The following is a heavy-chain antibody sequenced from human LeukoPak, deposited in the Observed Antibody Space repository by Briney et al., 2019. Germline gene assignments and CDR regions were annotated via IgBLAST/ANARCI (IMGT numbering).Heavy chain of an antibody. J-gene: IGHJ4*02. D-gene: IGHD1-26*01. V-gene: IGHV4-59*01. Sequence: PSETLSLTCTVSGGSITTYYWSWLRQSPGRGLEWIGYIHHSVSPTYNPSLKSRVTISVDTSKNQFSLKVSSVTAADTAVYYCARDILMVGATHYFDYRGQGTLVTVSS. CDR2: IHHSVSP. CDR1: GGSITTYY. CDR3: ARDILMVGATHYFDY.